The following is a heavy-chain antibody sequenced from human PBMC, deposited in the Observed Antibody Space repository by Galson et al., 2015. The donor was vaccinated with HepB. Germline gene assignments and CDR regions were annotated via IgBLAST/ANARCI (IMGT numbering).Heavy chain of an antibody. CDR2: IKQDGSEL. D-gene: IGHD5-24*01. CDR1: GFTFGNYW. Sequence: SLRLSCATSGFTFGNYWMTWVRQAPGKGLEWIGTIKQDGSELFYADSVKGRFTISRDNVKTSLELEMTGVRVDDTATYFCARVRRWLQWGIDNWGQGALVIVSS. V-gene: IGHV3-7*03. J-gene: IGHJ4*02. CDR3: ARVRRWLQWGIDN.